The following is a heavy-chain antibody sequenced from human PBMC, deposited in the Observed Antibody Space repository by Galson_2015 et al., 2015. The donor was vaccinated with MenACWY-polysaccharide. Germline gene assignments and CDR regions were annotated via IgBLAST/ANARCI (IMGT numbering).Heavy chain of an antibody. CDR2: INSDGRST. CDR3: ARSRAWSTAYYYGMDV. J-gene: IGHJ6*02. CDR1: GLTFSSYW. V-gene: IGHV3-74*01. Sequence: SLRLSCAASGLTFSSYWMHWVRQAPGKGLVWVSRINSDGRSTSYVDSVKGRFTISRDNAKSTLYLQMNSLRAEDTAVYYCARSRAWSTAYYYGMDVWGQGTTVTVSS. D-gene: IGHD1-1*01.